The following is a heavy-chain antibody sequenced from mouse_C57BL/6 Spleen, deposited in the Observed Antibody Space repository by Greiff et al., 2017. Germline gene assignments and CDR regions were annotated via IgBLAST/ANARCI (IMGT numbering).Heavy chain of an antibody. CDR1: GYTFTSYW. CDR2: IYPGSGST. Sequence: QVHVKQPGAELVKPGASVKMSCKASGYTFTSYWITWVKQRPGQGLEWIGDIYPGSGSTNYNEKFKSKATLTVDTSSSTAYMQLSSLTSEDSAVYYCARRGLSMDYWGQGTSVTVSS. V-gene: IGHV1-55*01. CDR3: ARRGLSMDY. J-gene: IGHJ4*01.